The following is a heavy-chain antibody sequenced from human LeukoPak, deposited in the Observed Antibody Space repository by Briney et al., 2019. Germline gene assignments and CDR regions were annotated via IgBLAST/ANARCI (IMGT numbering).Heavy chain of an antibody. CDR2: ISSSSSTI. CDR3: ASRDSSGYYYFDY. J-gene: IGHJ4*02. V-gene: IGHV3-48*04. CDR1: GFTFSSYS. D-gene: IGHD3-22*01. Sequence: GGSLRLSCAASGFTFSSYSMNWVRQAPGKGLEWVSYISSSSSTIYYADSVKGRFTISRDNAKNSLYLQMNSLRAEDTAVYYCASRDSSGYYYFDYWGQGTLDTVSS.